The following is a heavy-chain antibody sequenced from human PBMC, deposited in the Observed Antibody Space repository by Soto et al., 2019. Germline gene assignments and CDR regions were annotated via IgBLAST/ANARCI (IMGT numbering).Heavy chain of an antibody. V-gene: IGHV1-58*01. CDR1: GFTFTSSA. J-gene: IGHJ4*02. D-gene: IGHD4-17*01. CDR3: AASITTVTYSKAKFDY. CDR2: IVVGSGNT. Sequence: GASVNVSCKASGFTFTSSAVQWVRQARGQRLEWIGWIVVGSGNTNYAQKFQERVTITRDMSTSTAYMELSSLRSEDTAVYYCAASITTVTYSKAKFDYWGQGTLVTVAS.